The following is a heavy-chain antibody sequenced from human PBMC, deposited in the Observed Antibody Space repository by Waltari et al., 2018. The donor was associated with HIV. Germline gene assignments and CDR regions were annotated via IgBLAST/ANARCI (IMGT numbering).Heavy chain of an antibody. CDR2: IYPGDSDT. CDR3: ARGHIRYDSSGYYYFGEADV. D-gene: IGHD3-22*01. Sequence: PGKGLEWMGIIYPGDSDTRYSPSFQGQVTISADKSISTAYLQWSSLKASDTAMYYCARGHIRYDSSGYYYFGEADVWGQGTLVTVSS. V-gene: IGHV5-51*01. J-gene: IGHJ4*02.